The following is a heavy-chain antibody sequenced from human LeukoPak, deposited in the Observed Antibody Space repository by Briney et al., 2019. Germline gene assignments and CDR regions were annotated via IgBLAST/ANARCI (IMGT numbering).Heavy chain of an antibody. J-gene: IGHJ4*02. V-gene: IGHV3-23*01. D-gene: IGHD2-15*01. Sequence: GGSLRLSCAASGFTFSTFAMSWVRQTPGKGLEWVSVISGSGGSTYYADSVKGRFTISRDNSKNTLYLQMNSLRAEDTAVYYCAKGPLFCSGGSCYSSPFDYWGQGTLVTVSS. CDR3: AKGPLFCSGGSCYSSPFDY. CDR2: ISGSGGST. CDR1: GFTFSTFA.